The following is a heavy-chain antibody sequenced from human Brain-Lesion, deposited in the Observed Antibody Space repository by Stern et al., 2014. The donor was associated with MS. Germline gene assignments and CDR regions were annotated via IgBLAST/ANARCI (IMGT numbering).Heavy chain of an antibody. V-gene: IGHV4-59*01. CDR2: INYRRNP. Sequence: QEQLQESGPGLVKPSETLSLTCTGSYYSISSYYLTWLRQPPGKGLECIGYINYRRNPNYNPPPNNRVTISADTSPTQFSLKLPSVTAADTAVYYCARAFSDYHDSSPGYWGQGTLVTVSS. CDR3: ARAFSDYHDSSPGY. J-gene: IGHJ4*02. CDR1: YYSISSYY. D-gene: IGHD3-22*01.